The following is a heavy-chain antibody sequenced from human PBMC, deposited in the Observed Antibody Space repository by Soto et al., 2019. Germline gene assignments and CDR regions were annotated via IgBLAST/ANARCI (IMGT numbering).Heavy chain of an antibody. J-gene: IGHJ4*02. CDR3: ARESEDITSNFDY. CDR2: ISSTTNYI. CDR1: GFTLTRYS. Sequence: GGSLRLSCAASGFTLTRYSMNWVRQAPGKVLAWVSSISSTTNYICYGDSMKGRFTISRDNAKNSLYLEMNSLRPEDTTVYYCARESEDITSNFDYWGQATLVTVSS. V-gene: IGHV3-21*06.